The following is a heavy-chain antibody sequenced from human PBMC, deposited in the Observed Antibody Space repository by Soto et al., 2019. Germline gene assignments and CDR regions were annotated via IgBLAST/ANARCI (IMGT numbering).Heavy chain of an antibody. CDR3: ARGAMVRGVPVGGMDV. D-gene: IGHD3-10*01. J-gene: IGHJ6*02. CDR2: INPSGGST. Sequence: QVQLVQSGAEVKKPGASVKVSCKASGYTFTSYYMHWVRQAPGQGLEWMGIINPSGGSTSYAQKFAGRVTMTRDTSTSTVYMELISLRSEDTAVYYCARGAMVRGVPVGGMDVWGQGTTVTVSS. V-gene: IGHV1-46*03. CDR1: GYTFTSYY.